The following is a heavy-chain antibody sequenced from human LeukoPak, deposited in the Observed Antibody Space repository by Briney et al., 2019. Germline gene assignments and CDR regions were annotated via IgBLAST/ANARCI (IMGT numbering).Heavy chain of an antibody. D-gene: IGHD6-13*01. CDR3: ARDIGYIGMDV. CDR2: IIPIFCTA. Sequence: ASVKVSCKASGGTFSSYAISWVRQAPGQGLEWMGGIIPIFCTANYAQKFQGRVTITADESKSTAYMELSSLRSEDRAVYYWARDIGYIGMDVWGQGTTVTVSS. J-gene: IGHJ6*01. CDR1: GGTFSSYA. V-gene: IGHV1-69*13.